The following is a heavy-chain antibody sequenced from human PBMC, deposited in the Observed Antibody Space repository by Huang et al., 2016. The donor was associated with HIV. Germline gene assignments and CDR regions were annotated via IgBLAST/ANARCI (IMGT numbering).Heavy chain of an antibody. CDR2: IYYSGST. V-gene: IGHV4-30-4*08. J-gene: IGHJ3*02. Sequence: QVQLQESGPGLVKPSQTLSLTCTVSGGSISSGGYYGSWIRQPPGKGLEWIWYIYYSGSTYFTPSLKRRVTISVDTSKNQFSLKLSAVTAADTAVYYCARLGWSGTMRDAFDIWGQGTMVTVSS. D-gene: IGHD1-1*01. CDR1: GGSISSGGYY. CDR3: ARLGWSGTMRDAFDI.